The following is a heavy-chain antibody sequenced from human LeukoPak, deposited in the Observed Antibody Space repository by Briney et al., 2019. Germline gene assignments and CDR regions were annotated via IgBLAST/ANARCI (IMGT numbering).Heavy chain of an antibody. CDR2: INHSGRT. D-gene: IGHD6-19*01. J-gene: IGHJ6*03. CDR1: GGSFSGYY. V-gene: IGHV4-34*01. Sequence: SETLSLTCAVYGGSFSGYYWSWIRQPPGKGLEWLGEINHSGRTNYNPSLKSRLTISLDMSKNQFSLRLNSVTAADTAVYYCARGIKAVAPPFYSYYMDVWGKGTTVSVSS. CDR3: ARGIKAVAPPFYSYYMDV.